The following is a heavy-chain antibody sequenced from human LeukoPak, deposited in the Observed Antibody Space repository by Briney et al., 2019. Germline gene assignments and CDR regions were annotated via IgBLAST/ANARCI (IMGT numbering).Heavy chain of an antibody. CDR3: ARGGIVVVPADAPDAFDI. V-gene: IGHV4-31*03. CDR2: IYYSGST. CDR1: GGSISSGGYY. D-gene: IGHD2-2*01. Sequence: SETLSLTCTVSGGSISSGGYYWGWIRQHPGKGLEWIGYIYYSGSTYYNPSLKSRVTISVDTSKNQFSLKLSSVTAADTAVYYCARGGIVVVPADAPDAFDIWGQGTMVTVSS. J-gene: IGHJ3*02.